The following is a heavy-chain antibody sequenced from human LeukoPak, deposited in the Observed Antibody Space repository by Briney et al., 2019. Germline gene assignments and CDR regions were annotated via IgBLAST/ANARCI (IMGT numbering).Heavy chain of an antibody. J-gene: IGHJ5*02. CDR2: IYYSGST. V-gene: IGHV4-59*08. CDR1: GGSISTYY. Sequence: ASETLSLTCTVSGGSISTYYWSWIRQPPGKGLEWIGYIYYSGSTNYNPSLKSRVTISVDTSKNQLSLKLSSVTAADTAVYYCARTIAAAGSDWLDPWGQGTLVTVSS. CDR3: ARTIAAAGSDWLDP. D-gene: IGHD6-13*01.